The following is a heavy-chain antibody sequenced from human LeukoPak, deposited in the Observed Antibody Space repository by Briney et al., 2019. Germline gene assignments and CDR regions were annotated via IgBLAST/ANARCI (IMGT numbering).Heavy chain of an antibody. D-gene: IGHD1-26*01. J-gene: IGHJ4*02. Sequence: PSETLSLTCTVSGGSISSYYWSWIRQPPGKGLEWIGYIYYSGSTNYNPSLKSRVTISVDTSKNQFSLKLSSVTAADTAVYYCASLRPGGSSPGYWGQGTLVTVSS. CDR1: GGSISSYY. CDR3: ASLRPGGSSPGY. CDR2: IYYSGST. V-gene: IGHV4-59*01.